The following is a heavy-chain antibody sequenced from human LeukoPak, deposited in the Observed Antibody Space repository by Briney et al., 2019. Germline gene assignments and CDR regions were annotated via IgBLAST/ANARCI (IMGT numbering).Heavy chain of an antibody. CDR3: AGYYDFWSGSSGLDY. D-gene: IGHD3-3*01. CDR2: IYHSGST. Sequence: SGTLSLACAVSGGSISSGGYYWSWIRQPPGKGLEWIGYIYHSGSTYYNPSLKSRVTISVDRSKNQFSLKLSSVTAADTAVYYCAGYYDFWSGSSGLDYWGQGTLVTVSS. CDR1: GGSISSGGYY. J-gene: IGHJ4*02. V-gene: IGHV4-30-2*01.